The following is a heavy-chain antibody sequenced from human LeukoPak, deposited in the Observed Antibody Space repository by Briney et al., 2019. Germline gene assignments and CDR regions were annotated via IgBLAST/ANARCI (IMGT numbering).Heavy chain of an antibody. CDR3: ARDTPISPTYLFDY. Sequence: ASVKVSCKASGGTFSSYAISWVRQAPGQGLERMGRIIPILGIANYAQKFQGRVTITADKSTSTAYMELSSLRSEDTAVYYCARDTPISPTYLFDYWGQGTLVTVSS. CDR1: GGTFSSYA. CDR2: IIPILGIA. J-gene: IGHJ4*02. V-gene: IGHV1-69*04. D-gene: IGHD2-21*01.